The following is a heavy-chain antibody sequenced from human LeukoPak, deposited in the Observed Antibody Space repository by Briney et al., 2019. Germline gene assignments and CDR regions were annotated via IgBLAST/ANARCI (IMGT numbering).Heavy chain of an antibody. V-gene: IGHV1-2*02. J-gene: IGHJ5*02. D-gene: IGHD1-26*01. CDR2: INPNSGGT. CDR1: GDTFTVYN. Sequence: ASVTVSFKASGDTFTVYNMHWVRQAPGQGLEWMGWINPNSGGTNYAQKFQGRVTMTRDTSISTAYMELSRLRSDDTAVYYCARLSIIVGVPSWGQGTLVTVSS. CDR3: ARLSIIVGVPS.